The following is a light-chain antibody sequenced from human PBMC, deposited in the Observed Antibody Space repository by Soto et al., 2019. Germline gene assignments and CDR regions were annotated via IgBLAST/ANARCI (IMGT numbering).Light chain of an antibody. Sequence: QSVLTQPSSLSGAPGQSITISCTGTISDVGNYKYVSWYQQHPGKAPKLMIYEVSNLPSGVSNRFSGSKSGNTASLTISGLQAEDETDYYCFSYTSSGTYVFGTGTKVTVL. V-gene: IGLV2-14*01. J-gene: IGLJ1*01. CDR3: FSYTSSGTYV. CDR1: ISDVGNYKY. CDR2: EVS.